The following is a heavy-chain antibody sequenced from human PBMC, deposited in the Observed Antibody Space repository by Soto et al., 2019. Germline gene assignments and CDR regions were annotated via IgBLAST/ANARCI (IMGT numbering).Heavy chain of an antibody. D-gene: IGHD2-2*02. CDR1: GFTFSSYA. CDR2: ISGSGGST. Sequence: GGSLRLSCAASGFTFSSYAMSWVRQAPGKGLEWVSAISGSGGSTYYADSVKGRFTISRDNSKNTLYLQMNSLRAEDTAVYYCAKYSGPAAIPGITGSGAFDIWGQGTMVTVSS. V-gene: IGHV3-23*01. J-gene: IGHJ3*02. CDR3: AKYSGPAAIPGITGSGAFDI.